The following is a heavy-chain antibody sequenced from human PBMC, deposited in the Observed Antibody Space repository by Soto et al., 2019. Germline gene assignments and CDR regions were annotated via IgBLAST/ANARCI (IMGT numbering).Heavy chain of an antibody. Sequence: GGSLRLSCAASGFTFSSYGMHWVRQAPGKGLEWVAIISYDGSNEYSADSVKGRFTLSRDNSKNTLYLQMNNLRAEDTAVYYCAKDLTDLAAACAPIDYWGQETPGTVSS. J-gene: IGHJ4*02. CDR3: AKDLTDLAAACAPIDY. V-gene: IGHV3-30*18. CDR1: GFTFSSYG. CDR2: ISYDGSNE. D-gene: IGHD6-13*01.